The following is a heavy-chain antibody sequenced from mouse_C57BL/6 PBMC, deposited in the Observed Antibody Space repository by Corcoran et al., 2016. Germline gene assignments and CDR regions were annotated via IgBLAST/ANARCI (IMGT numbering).Heavy chain of an antibody. D-gene: IGHD1-1*01. CDR1: GYTFTDYY. Sequence: EVQLQHSGPDLVKPGSSVKISCKASGYTFTDYYMNWVKQSHGKSLEWLGDINPNNGGTSYNQKFKGKATLTVVKSSSTAYMELRSLTSEDSAVYYCARGITTVVAFDYWGQGTTLTVSS. CDR2: INPNNGGT. V-gene: IGHV1-26*01. J-gene: IGHJ2*01. CDR3: ARGITTVVAFDY.